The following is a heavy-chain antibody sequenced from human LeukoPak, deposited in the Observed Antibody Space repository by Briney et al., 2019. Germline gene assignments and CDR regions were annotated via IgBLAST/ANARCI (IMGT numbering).Heavy chain of an antibody. D-gene: IGHD4-17*01. CDR3: ARVNYGDYDY. CDR1: GGSVSSYY. CDR2: INHSGTT. J-gene: IGHJ4*02. V-gene: IGHV4-34*01. Sequence: SETLSLTCTVSGGSVSSYYWSWIRQPPGKGLEWIGEINHSGTTNYNPSLKSRVTISLDTPKNQFSLRLSSVTAADTAVYFCARVNYGDYDYWGQGTLVTVSS.